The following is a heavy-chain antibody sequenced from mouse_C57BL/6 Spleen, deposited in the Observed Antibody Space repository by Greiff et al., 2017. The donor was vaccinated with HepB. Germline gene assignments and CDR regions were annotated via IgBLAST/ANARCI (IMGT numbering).Heavy chain of an antibody. Sequence: EVQLQQSGAELVRPGASVKLSCTASGFNITDYYMHWVKQRPEQGLEWIGRIDPEDGDTEYAPKFQGKATMTADTSSNTAYLQLSSLTSEDTAVYYCATWDGSSFYFDYWGQGTTVTVAS. CDR1: GFNITDYY. J-gene: IGHJ2*01. CDR2: IDPEDGDT. V-gene: IGHV14-1*01. D-gene: IGHD1-1*01. CDR3: ATWDGSSFYFDY.